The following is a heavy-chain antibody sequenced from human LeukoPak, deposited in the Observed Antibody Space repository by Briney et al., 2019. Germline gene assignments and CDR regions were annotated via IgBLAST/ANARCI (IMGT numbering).Heavy chain of an antibody. J-gene: IGHJ4*02. CDR1: GFTFGDYA. D-gene: IGHD1-7*01. CDR3: AKDPWDWNYKTHWIDY. CDR2: IRSKAYGGTT. Sequence: GGSLRLSCTASGFTFGDYAMSWFRQAPGKGLEWVGFIRSKAYGGTTEYAASVKGRFTISRDDSKSIAYLQMNSLRAEDTAVYYCAKDPWDWNYKTHWIDYWGQGTLVTVSS. V-gene: IGHV3-49*03.